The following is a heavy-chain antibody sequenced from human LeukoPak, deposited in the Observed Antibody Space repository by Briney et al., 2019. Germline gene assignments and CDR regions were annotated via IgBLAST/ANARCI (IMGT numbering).Heavy chain of an antibody. CDR2: IYHSGST. D-gene: IGHD6-13*01. V-gene: IGHV4-30-2*01. CDR1: GGSISSGGYS. CDR3: ARVVAARSWFDP. Sequence: PSQTLSLTCAVSGGSISSGGYSWSWIRQPPGTGLEWIGYIYHSGSTCYNPSLKSRVTISVDRSKNQFSLKLSSVTAADTAVYYCARVVAARSWFDPWGQGTLVTVSS. J-gene: IGHJ5*02.